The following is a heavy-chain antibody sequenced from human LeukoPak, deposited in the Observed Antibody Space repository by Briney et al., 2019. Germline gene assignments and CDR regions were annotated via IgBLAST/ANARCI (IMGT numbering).Heavy chain of an antibody. CDR3: AKESGSYWDY. CDR2: ISGSGGST. CDR1: GFTFDDYA. J-gene: IGHJ4*02. Sequence: GGSLRLSCAASGFTFDDYAMHWVRQAPGKGPEWVSAISGSGGSTYYADSVKGRFTISRDNSKNTLYLQMNSLRAEDTAVYYCAKESGSYWDYWGQGTLVTVSS. D-gene: IGHD1-26*01. V-gene: IGHV3-23*01.